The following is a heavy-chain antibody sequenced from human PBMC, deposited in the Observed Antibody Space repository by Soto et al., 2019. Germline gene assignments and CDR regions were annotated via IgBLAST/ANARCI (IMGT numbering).Heavy chain of an antibody. D-gene: IGHD3-3*01. CDR2: ISGSGGST. V-gene: IGHV3-23*01. Sequence: PGGSLRLSCAASGFTFSSYAMSWVRQAPGKGLEWVSAISGSGGSTYYADSVKGRFTISRDNPKNTLYLQMNSLRAEDTAVYYCAKSHRGITIFGVASSFDYWGQGTLVTVSS. CDR3: AKSHRGITIFGVASSFDY. CDR1: GFTFSSYA. J-gene: IGHJ4*02.